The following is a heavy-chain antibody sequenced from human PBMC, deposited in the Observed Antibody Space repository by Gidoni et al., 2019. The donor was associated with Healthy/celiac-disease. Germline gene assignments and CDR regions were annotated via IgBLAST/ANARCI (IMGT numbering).Heavy chain of an antibody. Sequence: QVQLVQSGAEVKKPGASVKVSCKASGYTFTGYYMHWVRQAPGQGLEWMGRINPNRCGTNYAQKFQGRVTMTRDTSISTAYMELSRLRSDDTAVYYCARVEWNYDILTGMDVWGQGTTVTVSS. CDR1: GYTFTGYY. CDR3: ARVEWNYDILTGMDV. CDR2: INPNRCGT. J-gene: IGHJ6*02. D-gene: IGHD3-9*01. V-gene: IGHV1-2*06.